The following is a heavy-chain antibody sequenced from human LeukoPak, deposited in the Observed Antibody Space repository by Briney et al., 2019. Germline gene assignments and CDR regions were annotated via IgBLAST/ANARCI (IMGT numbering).Heavy chain of an antibody. CDR3: ARGDSSGYYYLFDY. V-gene: IGHV1-18*01. J-gene: IGHJ4*02. Sequence: GASVTVSCKASGYTFTSYGISWVRQAPGQGLEWMGWISAYNGNTNYAQKLQGRVTMTTDTATSTAYMELRSLRSDDTAVYYCARGDSSGYYYLFDYWGQGTLVTVSS. CDR2: ISAYNGNT. CDR1: GYTFTSYG. D-gene: IGHD3-22*01.